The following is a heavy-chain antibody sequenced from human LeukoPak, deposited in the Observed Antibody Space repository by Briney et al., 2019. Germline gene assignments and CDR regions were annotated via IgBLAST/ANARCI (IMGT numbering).Heavy chain of an antibody. CDR2: IYYSGST. CDR3: ARVTSNWFDP. CDR1: GGSFSSYY. D-gene: IGHD5-18*01. V-gene: IGHV4-59*01. J-gene: IGHJ5*02. Sequence: SETLSLTCAVYGGSFSSYYWSWIRQPPGKGLEWIGYIYYSGSTNYNPSLKSRVTISVDTSKNQFSLKLSSVTAADTAVYYCARVTSNWFDPWGQGTLVTVSS.